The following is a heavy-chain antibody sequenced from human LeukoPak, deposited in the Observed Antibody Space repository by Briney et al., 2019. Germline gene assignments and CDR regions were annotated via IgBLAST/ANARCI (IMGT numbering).Heavy chain of an antibody. CDR3: AKDRGPWLVRLDY. V-gene: IGHV3-30-3*01. J-gene: IGHJ4*02. CDR2: ISYDGSNK. CDR1: GFTFSSYA. Sequence: GGSLRLSCAASGFTFSSYAMHWARQAPGKGLEWVAVISYDGSNKYYADSVKGRFTISRDNSKNTLYLQMNSLRAEDTAVYYCAKDRGPWLVRLDYWGQGTLVTVSS. D-gene: IGHD6-19*01.